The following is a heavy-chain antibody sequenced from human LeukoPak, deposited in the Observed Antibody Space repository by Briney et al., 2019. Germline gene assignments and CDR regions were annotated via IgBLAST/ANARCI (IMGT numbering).Heavy chain of an antibody. CDR1: GVSISSSNSY. J-gene: IGHJ4*02. Sequence: ASETLSLTCTVSGVSISSSNSYWGWIRQPPGKGLEWIGSIYYTGNTYYNASLKSRVTISIDTSNNQISLRLISVTATDTAMYYCARASYTIFGVVWGQGTLVTVSS. CDR3: ARASYTIFGVV. CDR2: IYYTGNT. V-gene: IGHV4-39*01. D-gene: IGHD3-3*01.